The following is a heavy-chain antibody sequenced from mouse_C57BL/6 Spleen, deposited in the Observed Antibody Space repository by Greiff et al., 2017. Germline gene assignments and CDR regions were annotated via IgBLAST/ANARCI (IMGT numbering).Heavy chain of an antibody. J-gene: IGHJ1*03. D-gene: IGHD1-1*01. CDR3: ARPLITTVVARGYFDV. CDR2: IDPSDSYT. Sequence: QVHVKQPGAELVRPGTSVKLSCKASGYTFTSYWMHWVKQRPGQGLEWIGVIDPSDSYTNYNQKFKGKATLTVDTSSSTAYMQLSSLTSEDSAVYYCARPLITTVVARGYFDVCGTGTTVTVSS. V-gene: IGHV1-59*01. CDR1: GYTFTSYW.